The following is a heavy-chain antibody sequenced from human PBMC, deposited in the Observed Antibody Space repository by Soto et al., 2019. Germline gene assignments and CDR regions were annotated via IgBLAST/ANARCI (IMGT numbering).Heavy chain of an antibody. CDR1: GGSFSGYY. CDR3: ARVKAIHRDGMDV. V-gene: IGHV4-34*01. CDR2: INHSGST. Sequence: QVQLQQWGAGLLKPSETLSLTCAVYGGSFSGYYWSWIRQPPGKGLEWIGEINHSGSTNYNPSLKSRVTLSVDRCNNQVSRKISSVTAADTAVYYCARVKAIHRDGMDVWGQGTTVTVSS. J-gene: IGHJ6*02. D-gene: IGHD2-8*01.